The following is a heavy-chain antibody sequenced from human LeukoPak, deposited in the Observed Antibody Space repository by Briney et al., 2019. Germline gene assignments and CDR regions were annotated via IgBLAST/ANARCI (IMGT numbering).Heavy chain of an antibody. D-gene: IGHD3-22*01. Sequence: GGSLRLSCAASGFTFSDYCMSWIRQAPGKGLEWVSYISSSGSTIYYADSVKGRFTISRDNAKNSLYLQMNSLRAEDTAVYYCARQSYYYDSSGHYVYYFDYWGQGTLVTVSS. V-gene: IGHV3-11*01. J-gene: IGHJ4*02. CDR1: GFTFSDYC. CDR2: ISSSGSTI. CDR3: ARQSYYYDSSGHYVYYFDY.